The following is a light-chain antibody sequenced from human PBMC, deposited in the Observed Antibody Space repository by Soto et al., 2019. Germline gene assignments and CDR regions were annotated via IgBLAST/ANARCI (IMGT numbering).Light chain of an antibody. V-gene: IGKV3-15*01. J-gene: IGKJ1*01. CDR2: GAS. Sequence: EIVMTQSPATLSVSPGEKATLPCRASQRVSNNLAWYQQKPGQTPRLLIYGASARATGVPARFSGSGSGTEFTLTISSLQSEDFAVYYCQLYNNWPWTFGQGTKVEIK. CDR1: QRVSNN. CDR3: QLYNNWPWT.